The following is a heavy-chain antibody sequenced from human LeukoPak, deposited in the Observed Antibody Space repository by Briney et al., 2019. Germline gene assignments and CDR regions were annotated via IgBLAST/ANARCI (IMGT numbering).Heavy chain of an antibody. CDR2: ISYDGNNK. D-gene: IGHD3-10*01. Sequence: GGSLRLSYVHSRFTLSNYGTYWVRQAPGKGLEWGAVISYDGNNKDYADSVKVRFTISRDNSKNALYLRMKSLRAVDTAVYYCAKGQNLWFREPYDAFGIWGQGTMVTVSS. J-gene: IGHJ3*02. CDR3: AKGQNLWFREPYDAFGI. V-gene: IGHV3-30*18. CDR1: RFTLSNYG.